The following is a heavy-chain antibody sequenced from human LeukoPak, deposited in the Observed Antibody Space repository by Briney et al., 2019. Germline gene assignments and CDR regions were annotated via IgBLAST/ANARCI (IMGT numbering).Heavy chain of an antibody. CDR1: GYTFINHG. J-gene: IGHJ3*02. D-gene: IGHD4-23*01. Sequence: GASVKVSCKASGYTFINHGISWVRQAPGQGLEWMGWISTCNGNTNYAQKFQGRVTMTTGTSTSTAYMELRSLRSDDTAVYYCARDRQWELHDAFDIWGQGTMVTVSS. CDR3: ARDRQWELHDAFDI. V-gene: IGHV1-18*01. CDR2: ISTCNGNT.